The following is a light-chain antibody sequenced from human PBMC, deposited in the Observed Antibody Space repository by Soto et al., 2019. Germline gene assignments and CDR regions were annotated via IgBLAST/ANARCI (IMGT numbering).Light chain of an antibody. V-gene: IGLV2-14*01. CDR1: SSDVGGYNY. Sequence: QSVLTQPASVSGSPGQSITISCTGTSSDVGGYNYVSWYQQHPGKAPKLMIYDVRNRPSGVSNRFSGSKSVNTASLTISGLQAEDEADYYCTSYTTLSTYVFGTRTKVPVL. CDR2: DVR. J-gene: IGLJ1*01. CDR3: TSYTTLSTYV.